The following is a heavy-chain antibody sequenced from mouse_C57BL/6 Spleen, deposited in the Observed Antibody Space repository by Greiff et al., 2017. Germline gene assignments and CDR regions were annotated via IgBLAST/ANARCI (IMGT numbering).Heavy chain of an antibody. CDR1: GFTFSDYY. V-gene: IGHV5-12*01. CDR3: ARKEDHDYEGYAMDY. Sequence: EVKVVESGGGLVQPGGSLKLSCAASGFTFSDYYMYWVRQTPEKRLEWVGYISNGGGSTYYPDTVKGRFTISRANAKNTLYLQMSRLKSEDTAMYYCARKEDHDYEGYAMDYWGQGTSVTVSA. CDR2: ISNGGGST. J-gene: IGHJ4*01. D-gene: IGHD2-4*01.